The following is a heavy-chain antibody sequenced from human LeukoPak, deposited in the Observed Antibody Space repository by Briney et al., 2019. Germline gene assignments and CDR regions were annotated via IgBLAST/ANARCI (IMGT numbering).Heavy chain of an antibody. CDR2: ISYDESDK. D-gene: IGHD2-15*01. CDR1: GFTFSSYG. V-gene: IGHV3-30*18. J-gene: IGHJ6*02. Sequence: PGGSLRLSCAASGFTFSSYGMHWVRQAPGKGLEWVAVISYDESDKYYADSVKGRFTISRDNSKNALYLQMNRLRPEDTAVYYCAKGVVAATNAAYYCMDVWGQGTTVTVSS. CDR3: AKGVVAATNAAYYCMDV.